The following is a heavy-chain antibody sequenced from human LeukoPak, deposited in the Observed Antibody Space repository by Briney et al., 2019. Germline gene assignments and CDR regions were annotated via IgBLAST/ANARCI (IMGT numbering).Heavy chain of an antibody. Sequence: PGGSLRLSCAASGFTFSIYSMNWVRQAPGKGLEWVSSISSSSSHIYYADSMKGRFTISRDNAKNSLYLQMNSLRAEDTAVYYCARDRAYYYDSDGYFNLWGQGTLVTVSS. CDR3: ARDRAYYYDSDGYFNL. CDR2: ISSSSSHI. V-gene: IGHV3-21*01. D-gene: IGHD3-22*01. CDR1: GFTFSIYS. J-gene: IGHJ5*02.